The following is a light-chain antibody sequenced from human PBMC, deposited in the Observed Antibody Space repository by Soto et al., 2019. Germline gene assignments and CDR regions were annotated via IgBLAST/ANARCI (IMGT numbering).Light chain of an antibody. CDR1: QSVSSNY. CDR2: GAS. V-gene: IGKV3D-20*02. CDR3: VQRTTWPWT. Sequence: EIVLTQSPGTLSLSPGERATLSCRASQSVSSNYLAWYQQKRGQAPRLLIYGASSRATGIPARFSGSGSGTDFTLTISSLEPEDFAVYHCVQRTTWPWTCGQGSKVEIK. J-gene: IGKJ1*01.